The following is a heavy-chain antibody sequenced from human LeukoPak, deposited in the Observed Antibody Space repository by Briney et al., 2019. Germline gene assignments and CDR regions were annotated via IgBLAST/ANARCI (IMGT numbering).Heavy chain of an antibody. D-gene: IGHD6-19*01. CDR2: IYTSGST. Sequence: SETLSLTCTVSGGSISSGSYYWSWIRQPAGKGLEWIGRIYTSGSTNYNPSLKSRVTISVATSKNQFSLKLSSVTAADTAVYYCARTHSSGWSGSYWYFDLWGRGTLVTVSS. V-gene: IGHV4-61*02. CDR3: ARTHSSGWSGSYWYFDL. CDR1: GGSISSGSYY. J-gene: IGHJ2*01.